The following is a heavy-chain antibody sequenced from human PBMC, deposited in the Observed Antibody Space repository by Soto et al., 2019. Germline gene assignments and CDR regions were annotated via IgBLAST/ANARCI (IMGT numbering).Heavy chain of an antibody. CDR2: LNRDGSST. D-gene: IGHD4-4*01. CDR1: GFTFSRDW. CDR3: ARGLKWGLFDY. J-gene: IGHJ4*02. V-gene: IGHV3-74*01. Sequence: EVQQVESGGGLVQTGGSLRLSCAASGFTFSRDWMHWVRQAPGKGLVWVSHLNRDGSSTSYADSVNGRFTISRDNARNTLFLHMHSLRAEDTAVYYCARGLKWGLFDYWCQGNLVTVSS.